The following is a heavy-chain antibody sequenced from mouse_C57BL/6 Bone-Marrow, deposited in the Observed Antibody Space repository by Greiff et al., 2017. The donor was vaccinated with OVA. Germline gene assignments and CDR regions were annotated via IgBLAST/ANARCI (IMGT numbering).Heavy chain of an antibody. CDR2: ISYDGSN. V-gene: IGHV3-6*01. Sequence: VQLKESGPGLVKPSQSLSLTCSVTGYSITSGYYWNWIRQFPGNKLEWMGYISYDGSNNYNPSLKNRISITRDTSKNQFFLKLNSVTTEDTVTYYCASDRYFDYWGQGTTLTVSS. CDR1: GYSITSGYY. J-gene: IGHJ2*01. CDR3: ASDRYFDY.